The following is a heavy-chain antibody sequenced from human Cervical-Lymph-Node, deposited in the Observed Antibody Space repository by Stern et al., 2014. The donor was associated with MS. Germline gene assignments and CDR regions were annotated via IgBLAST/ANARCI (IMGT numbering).Heavy chain of an antibody. CDR2: IFPVFGTP. CDR1: GGTFSKFP. V-gene: IGHV1-69*01. CDR3: ALSSETSDRWYSLGYDL. Sequence: MQLGESGAEVTKPGSSVKVSCKASGGTFSKFPSSWVRQAPGQGLEWMGWIFPVFGTPTYAQEFRGRVTITADVSTSTVYMELSSLRSDDTAVYYCALSSETSDRWYSLGYDLWGQGTLVTVSS. D-gene: IGHD6-13*01. J-gene: IGHJ5*02.